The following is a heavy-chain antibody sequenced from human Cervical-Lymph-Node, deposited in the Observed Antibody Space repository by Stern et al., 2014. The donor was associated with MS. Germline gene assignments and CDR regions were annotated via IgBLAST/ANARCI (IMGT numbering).Heavy chain of an antibody. D-gene: IGHD2-15*01. Sequence: VQLVQSGAEVKKPGSSMNVSCKTSGGTFISSYAITWMRQAPGQGLEWMGRLIPILGLANYAQKFQGRVIITADKSTSTTYMELSSLRSEDTAVYYCARGVVSNRAAATLHNLFDPWGQGTLVTVSS. CDR1: GGTFISSYA. V-gene: IGHV1-69*09. CDR3: ARGVVSNRAAATLHNLFDP. CDR2: LIPILGLA. J-gene: IGHJ5*02.